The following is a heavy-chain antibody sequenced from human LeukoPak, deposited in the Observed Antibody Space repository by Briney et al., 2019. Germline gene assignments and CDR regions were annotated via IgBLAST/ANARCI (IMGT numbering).Heavy chain of an antibody. D-gene: IGHD4-17*01. CDR3: AKDRESTVTTTGY. Sequence: GVSLRLSCAASGFTFSSYAMNWVRQAPGKGLDWVSTINGNGDYTYYADSVKGRFTISRDNSKNTLYLQMNSLGAEDTAVYYCAKDRESTVTTTGYWGQGTLVTVSS. J-gene: IGHJ4*02. CDR1: GFTFSSYA. CDR2: INGNGDYT. V-gene: IGHV3-23*01.